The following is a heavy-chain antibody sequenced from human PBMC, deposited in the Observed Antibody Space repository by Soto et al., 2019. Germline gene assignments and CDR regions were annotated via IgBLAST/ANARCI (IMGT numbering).Heavy chain of an antibody. J-gene: IGHJ6*03. Sequence: QVPLVQSGAEVKKPGASVKVSCKASGYTFTSYGISWVRQAPGQGLEWMGWISAYNGNTNYAQKLQGRVTMTTDTSTSTAYRELRSLRSDDTAVYYCAREKATVTTPDYSYYMDVWGKGTTVTVSS. CDR3: AREKATVTTPDYSYYMDV. CDR2: ISAYNGNT. D-gene: IGHD4-17*01. V-gene: IGHV1-18*01. CDR1: GYTFTSYG.